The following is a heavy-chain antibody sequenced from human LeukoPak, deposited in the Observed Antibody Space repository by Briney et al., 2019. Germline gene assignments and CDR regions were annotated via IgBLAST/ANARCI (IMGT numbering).Heavy chain of an antibody. CDR3: ARETEMANLDY. V-gene: IGHV3-33*01. CDR2: IWYDGSNK. CDR1: GFTFSSYG. Sequence: PGGSLRLSCAASGFTFSSYGMHWVRQAPGKGLEWVALIWYDGSNKYYADSVKGRFTISRDNAKKSLYLQMNSLRAEDTAVYYCARETEMANLDYWGQGTLVTVSS. J-gene: IGHJ4*02. D-gene: IGHD5-24*01.